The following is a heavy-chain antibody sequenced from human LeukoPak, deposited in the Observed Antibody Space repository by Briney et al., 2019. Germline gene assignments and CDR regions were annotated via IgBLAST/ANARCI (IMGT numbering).Heavy chain of an antibody. CDR3: ARVRVGDTKWFDP. CDR2: IKQDGSEK. J-gene: IGHJ5*02. Sequence: GGSLRLSCAASGFTFSNYWMSWVRPAPGKGLEWVANIKQDGSEKYYVDSVKGRFTISRDNAKNSLYLQMNSLRVEDTAVYYCARVRVGDTKWFDPWGQGTLVTVSS. CDR1: GFTFSNYW. V-gene: IGHV3-7*05. D-gene: IGHD1-26*01.